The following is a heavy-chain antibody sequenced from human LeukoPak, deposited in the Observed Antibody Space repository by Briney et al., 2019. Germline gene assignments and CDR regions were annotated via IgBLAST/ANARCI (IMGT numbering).Heavy chain of an antibody. CDR2: IYYSGST. V-gene: IGHV4-31*03. CDR1: GGSISSGGYY. D-gene: IGHD3-22*01. J-gene: IGHJ5*02. CDR3: ARRYYDSSGYGNWFDP. Sequence: PSETLSLTCTVSGGSISSGGYYWSWIRQHPGKGLEWIGYIYYSGSTYYNPSLKSRVTISVDTSKNQFSLKLSSVTVADTAVYYCARRYYDSSGYGNWFDPWGQGTLVTVSS.